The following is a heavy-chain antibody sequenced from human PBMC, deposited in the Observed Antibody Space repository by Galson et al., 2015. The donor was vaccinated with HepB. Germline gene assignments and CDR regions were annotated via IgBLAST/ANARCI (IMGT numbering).Heavy chain of an antibody. CDR3: ARRVHDDYGVFREDN. CDR1: GGSIAWNYW. J-gene: IGHJ4*02. CDR2: VHEGVTS. V-gene: IGHV4-4*02. D-gene: IGHD4-17*01. Sequence: SETLSLTCTVSGGSIAWNYWYCWVRQPPGKGLEWIGEVHEGVTSNYNPSLKSRVTMAKDKSKNQFSLDLRSVPDADTAVYFCARRVHDDYGVFREDNWGQGALVIVSS.